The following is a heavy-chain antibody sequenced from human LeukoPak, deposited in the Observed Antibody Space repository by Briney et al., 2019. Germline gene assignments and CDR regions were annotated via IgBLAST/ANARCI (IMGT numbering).Heavy chain of an antibody. Sequence: GGSLRLSCAASGFTFSSYWMSWVRQAPGKGLEWVSFIYSGGATYYADSVRGRFTISRDSSKNTLYLQMNSLRVEDTAVYYCARVPGYSWGQGTLVTVSS. J-gene: IGHJ4*02. CDR1: GFTFSSYW. D-gene: IGHD6-13*01. V-gene: IGHV3-53*01. CDR3: ARVPGYS. CDR2: IYSGGAT.